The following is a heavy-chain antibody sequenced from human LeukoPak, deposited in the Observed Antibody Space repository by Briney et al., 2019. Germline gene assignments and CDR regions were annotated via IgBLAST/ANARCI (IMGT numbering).Heavy chain of an antibody. CDR2: ITWNSGSI. J-gene: IGHJ4*02. CDR3: AKEDHLAS. V-gene: IGHV3-9*01. Sequence: GRSLRLSCAASGFTFDDYTMHWVRQAPGKGLEWVSGITWNSGSIGYADSVRGRFTISRDNAKNSLYLEMNSLRAEDTALYYCAKEDHLASWGQGTLVTVSS. CDR1: GFTFDDYT. D-gene: IGHD1-14*01.